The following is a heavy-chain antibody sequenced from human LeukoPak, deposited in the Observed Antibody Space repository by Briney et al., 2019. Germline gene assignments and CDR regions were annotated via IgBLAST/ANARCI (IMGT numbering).Heavy chain of an antibody. CDR3: ARQRGGGYYYDSSGYPPRAFDI. CDR1: GYSFTSYW. J-gene: IGHJ3*02. V-gene: IGHV5-51*01. Sequence: GESLKISCKGSGYSFTSYWIGWVRQMPGKGLEWMGIIYPGDSNTRYSPSFQGQVTISADKSISTAYLQWSSLKASDTAMYYCARQRGGGYYYDSSGYPPRAFDIWGQGTMVTVSS. D-gene: IGHD3-22*01. CDR2: IYPGDSNT.